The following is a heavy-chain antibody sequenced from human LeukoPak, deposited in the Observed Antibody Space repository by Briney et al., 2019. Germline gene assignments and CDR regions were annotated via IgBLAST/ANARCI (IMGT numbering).Heavy chain of an antibody. Sequence: PGGSLRLSCAASGXTFDEYAIHWVRQAPGKGLEWVSLISGDGSRTFYTASVKGRFTISRDNNKNSLYLQMNNLRTEDTALYYCAKDLSLVFGAFNIWGQGTLVTVSS. CDR1: GXTFDEYA. D-gene: IGHD3-3*01. J-gene: IGHJ3*02. CDR3: AKDLSLVFGAFNI. CDR2: ISGDGSRT. V-gene: IGHV3-43*02.